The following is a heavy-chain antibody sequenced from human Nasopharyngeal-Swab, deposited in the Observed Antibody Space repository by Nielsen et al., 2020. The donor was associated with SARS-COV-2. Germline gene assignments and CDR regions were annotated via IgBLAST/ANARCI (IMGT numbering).Heavy chain of an antibody. J-gene: IGHJ4*02. D-gene: IGHD3-3*01. V-gene: IGHV4-31*03. CDR1: GGSISSGGYY. CDR2: IYYSGST. CDR3: ARDLLEHGRFDY. Sequence: SETLSLTCTVSGGSISSGGYYWSWIRQHPGKGLEWIGYIYYSGSTYYNPSLKSRVTISVDTSKNQFSLKLSSVTAADTAVYYCARDLLEHGRFDYWGQGTLVTASS.